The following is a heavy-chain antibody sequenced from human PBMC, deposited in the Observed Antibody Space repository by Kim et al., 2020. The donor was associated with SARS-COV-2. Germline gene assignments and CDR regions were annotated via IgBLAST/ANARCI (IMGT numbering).Heavy chain of an antibody. CDR3: ARGLGSSWPYYYYGMDV. V-gene: IGHV1-2*04. CDR1: GYTFTGYY. D-gene: IGHD6-13*01. CDR2: INPNSGGT. J-gene: IGHJ6*02. Sequence: ASVKVSCKASGYTFTGYYMHWVRQAPGQGLEWMGWINPNSGGTNYAQKFQGWVTMTRDTSISTAYMELSRLRSDDTAVYYCARGLGSSWPYYYYGMDVWGQGTTVTVSS.